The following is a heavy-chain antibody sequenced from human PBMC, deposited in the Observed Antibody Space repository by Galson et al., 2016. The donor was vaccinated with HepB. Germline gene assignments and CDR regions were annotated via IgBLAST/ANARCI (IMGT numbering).Heavy chain of an antibody. CDR3: ARGDNCNQTPFDY. D-gene: IGHD1-20*01. CDR1: GGSISSRSYY. Sequence: ETLSLTCSVSGGSISSRSYYGGWIRQPPGKGLEWIGSSYYIGSTYYDPSLRSRVTISVDTSKNQSSLKLSSVTAADTAVYYCARGDNCNQTPFDYWGQGTLVTVSS. J-gene: IGHJ4*02. CDR2: SYYIGST. V-gene: IGHV4-39*07.